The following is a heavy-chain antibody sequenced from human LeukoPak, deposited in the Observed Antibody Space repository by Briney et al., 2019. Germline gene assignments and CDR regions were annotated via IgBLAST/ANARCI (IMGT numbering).Heavy chain of an antibody. J-gene: IGHJ3*02. Sequence: SETLSLTCTVSGGSFSYSTYYWGWIRQPPGKGLEWIGSINYTGSTNYNPSLKSRITMSVDTSKNQFSLKLSSVTAADTAVYYCARLERRQEAFDIWGQGTMVTVSS. CDR1: GGSFSYSTYY. CDR2: INYTGST. CDR3: ARLERRQEAFDI. V-gene: IGHV4-39*07. D-gene: IGHD1-1*01.